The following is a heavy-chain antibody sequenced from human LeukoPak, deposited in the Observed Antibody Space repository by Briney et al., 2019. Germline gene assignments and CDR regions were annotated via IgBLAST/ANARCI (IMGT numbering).Heavy chain of an antibody. CDR3: AKDQGLDSSSWSFDY. CDR2: ISYDGSNK. CDR1: GFTFSSYG. D-gene: IGHD6-13*01. Sequence: GGSLRLSCAASGFTFSSYGMHWVRQAPGKGLEWVAVISYDGSNKYYADSVKGRFTISRDNSKNTLYLQMNSLRAEDTAVYYCAKDQGLDSSSWSFDYWGQGTLVTVSS. V-gene: IGHV3-30*18. J-gene: IGHJ4*02.